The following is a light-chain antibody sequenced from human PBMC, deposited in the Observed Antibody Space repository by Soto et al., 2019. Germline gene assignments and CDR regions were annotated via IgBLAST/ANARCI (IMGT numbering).Light chain of an antibody. V-gene: IGLV4-69*01. CDR1: SGHNSYA. CDR2: LNSDGSH. Sequence: QPVLTQSPSASASLGASVKLTCTLSSGHNSYAIAWHQQQPGKGPRYLMKLNSDGSHTRGDGIPERFSGSSSGAERYLTISSLQSEDGADYYCQTWDTGSHRIFGGGTQLTVL. J-gene: IGLJ2*01. CDR3: QTWDTGSHRI.